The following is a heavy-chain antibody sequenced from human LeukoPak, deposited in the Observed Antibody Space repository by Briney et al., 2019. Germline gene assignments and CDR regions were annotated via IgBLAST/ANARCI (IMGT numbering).Heavy chain of an antibody. CDR1: GGSFSGYY. Sequence: PSETLSLTCAVYGGSFSGYYWSWIRQPPGKGLEWIGEVNHSGSTNYNPSLKSRVTISVDTSKNQFSLKLSSVTAADTAVYYCARDYDSSGYSPLDYWGQGTLVTVSS. CDR3: ARDYDSSGYSPLDY. CDR2: VNHSGST. V-gene: IGHV4-34*01. J-gene: IGHJ4*02. D-gene: IGHD3-22*01.